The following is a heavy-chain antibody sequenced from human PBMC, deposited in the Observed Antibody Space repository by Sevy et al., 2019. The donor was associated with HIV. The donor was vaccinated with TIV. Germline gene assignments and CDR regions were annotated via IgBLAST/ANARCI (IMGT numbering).Heavy chain of an antibody. V-gene: IGHV3-23*01. Sequence: GGSLRLSCAASGFTFSSYAMSWVRQAPGKGLEWVSAISGSGGSTYYADSVKGRFTISRDNSKNTLYPQMNSLRAEDTAVYYCAKVLHDLYYFDYWGQGTLVTVSS. CDR3: AKVLHDLYYFDY. J-gene: IGHJ4*02. CDR2: ISGSGGST. CDR1: GFTFSSYA.